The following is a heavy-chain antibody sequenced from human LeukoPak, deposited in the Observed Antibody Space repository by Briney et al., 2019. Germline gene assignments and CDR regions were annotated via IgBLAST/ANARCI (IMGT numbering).Heavy chain of an antibody. CDR3: ARAGGYSGYASN. CDR2: IYYSGTT. CDR1: GGSISSSSYY. Sequence: PSETLSLTCTVPGGSISSSSYYWGWIRQPPGKGLEWIGYIYYSGTTYYNPSLKSRVTKSLDTSKNKFSLNLTSVNVADTAVYYCARAGGYSGYASNWGQGTLVTVSS. J-gene: IGHJ4*02. V-gene: IGHV4-61*05. D-gene: IGHD5-12*01.